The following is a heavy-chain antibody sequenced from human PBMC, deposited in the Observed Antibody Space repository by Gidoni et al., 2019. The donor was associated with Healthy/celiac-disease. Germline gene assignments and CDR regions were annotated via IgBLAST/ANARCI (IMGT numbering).Heavy chain of an antibody. CDR1: GSTFTSYH. Sequence: QAQLVQSGAEVKKPGASVKVSCKASGSTFTSYHMHCVRQAPGQWLEWMGIINPSGGSTSDAQKFQGRVTMTRDTSTSTVYIELSSLRSEDTAVYYSARGDTSIAARPGYYYYYYMDVWGKGTTVTVSS. CDR3: ARGDTSIAARPGYYYYYYMDV. V-gene: IGHV1-46*01. CDR2: INPSGGST. J-gene: IGHJ6*03. D-gene: IGHD6-6*01.